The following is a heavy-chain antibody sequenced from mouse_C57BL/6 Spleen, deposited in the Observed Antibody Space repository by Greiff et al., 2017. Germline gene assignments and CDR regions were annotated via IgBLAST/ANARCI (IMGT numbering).Heavy chain of an antibody. Sequence: GAGLVQPKGSWNFSCAVPGFSFNNYPMNWVRQAPGKGLEWVAHIRSKSNNYATYYVDSVKDRFTITSDDSDSMHYLQMNNLNTEDAAMYYCVRRDYFDYWGQGTTLTVSS. CDR2: IRSKSNNYAT. CDR3: VRRDYFDY. V-gene: IGHV10-1*01. CDR1: GFSFNNYP. J-gene: IGHJ2*01.